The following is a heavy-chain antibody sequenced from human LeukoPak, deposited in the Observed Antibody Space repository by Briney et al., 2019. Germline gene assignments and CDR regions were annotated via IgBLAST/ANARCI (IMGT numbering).Heavy chain of an antibody. CDR1: GYTFTGYY. V-gene: IGHV1-2*02. D-gene: IGHD1-1*01. CDR2: INPNSGDT. Sequence: GASVKVSCKASGYTFTGYYIHWLRQAPGQGLEWMGWINPNSGDTRYVQRFQGRVTMTSDTSISTAYIELNSLTSDDTAVYYCARGGRYNWNDFDYWGQGTLVTVSS. CDR3: ARGGRYNWNDFDY. J-gene: IGHJ4*02.